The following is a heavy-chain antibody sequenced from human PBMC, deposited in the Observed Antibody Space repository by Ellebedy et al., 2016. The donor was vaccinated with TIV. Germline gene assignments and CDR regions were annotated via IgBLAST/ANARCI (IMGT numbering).Heavy chain of an antibody. CDR1: GFTFSRHW. V-gene: IGHV3-74*01. CDR3: VRGGSGDWFHLGN. J-gene: IGHJ4*02. D-gene: IGHD3-9*01. CDR2: ISPDGTST. Sequence: GESPKISCAVSGFTFSRHWMHWVRQTPGKGLVWVPRISPDGTSTSNADSVNGRFTISRDNAKNTLYLQMNSLRVEDTAVYYCVRGGSGDWFHLGNWGQGTLVTVSS.